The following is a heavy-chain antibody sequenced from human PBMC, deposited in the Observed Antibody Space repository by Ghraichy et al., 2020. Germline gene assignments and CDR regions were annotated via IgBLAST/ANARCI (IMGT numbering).Heavy chain of an antibody. D-gene: IGHD2-15*01. J-gene: IGHJ4*02. Sequence: SETLSLTCTVSGDSISSSSFFWGWIRQPPGKGLDWIGSIYYSGSTYYNPSLKSRVTISVDTFKNQFSLKLSSVTAADTAVYWCARQPAATMRESAFDYWGQGTLVTLSS. CDR1: GDSISSSSFF. CDR3: ARQPAATMRESAFDY. CDR2: IYYSGST. V-gene: IGHV4-39*01.